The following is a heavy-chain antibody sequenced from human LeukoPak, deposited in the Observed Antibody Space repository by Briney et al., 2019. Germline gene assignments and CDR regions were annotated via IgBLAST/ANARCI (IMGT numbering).Heavy chain of an antibody. CDR2: INPNSGGT. CDR1: GHTFTGYY. D-gene: IGHD3-22*01. J-gene: IGHJ4*02. CDR3: ARGYYYDTSGPPVHY. Sequence: ASVKVSCKASGHTFTGYYIHWVRQAPGQGLEWMGRINPNSGGTKYAQKFQGRVTMTRDTSISTAYMELSSLRSDDTAVYYCARGYYYDTSGPPVHYWGQGTLVTVSS. V-gene: IGHV1-2*02.